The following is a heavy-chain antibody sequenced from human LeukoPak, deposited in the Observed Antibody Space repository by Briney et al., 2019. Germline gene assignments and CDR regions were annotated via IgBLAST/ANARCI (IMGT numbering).Heavy chain of an antibody. Sequence: SETLSLTCAVYGESFSGYYWSWIRQPPGKGLEWIGEINHSGSTNYNPSLKSRVTISVDTSKNQFSLKLSSVTAADTAVYYCARERDYYDSSGYYYGALYYWGQGTLVTVSS. D-gene: IGHD3-22*01. CDR2: INHSGST. CDR1: GESFSGYY. CDR3: ARERDYYDSSGYYYGALYY. V-gene: IGHV4-34*01. J-gene: IGHJ4*02.